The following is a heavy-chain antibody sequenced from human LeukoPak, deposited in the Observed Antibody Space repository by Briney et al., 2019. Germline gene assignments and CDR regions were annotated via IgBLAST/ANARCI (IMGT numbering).Heavy chain of an antibody. Sequence: GASVKVSCKASGYTFTGYYMHWVRQAPGQGLEWMGWINPNSGGTNYAQKFQGRVTMTRDTSISTAYMELSRLRSDDTAVYYCARPPFGHDSSTDAFDIWGQGTMVTVSS. CDR3: ARPPFGHDSSTDAFDI. CDR2: INPNSGGT. J-gene: IGHJ3*02. D-gene: IGHD3-22*01. CDR1: GYTFTGYY. V-gene: IGHV1-2*02.